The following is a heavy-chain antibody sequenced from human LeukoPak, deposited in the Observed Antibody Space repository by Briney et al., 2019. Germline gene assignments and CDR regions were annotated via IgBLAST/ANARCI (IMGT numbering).Heavy chain of an antibody. Sequence: SETLSLTCAVSGGSLSGSYCTWIRQSPGKGLEWIGDINHSGSTNYNPSLGRRASISVDTSKRQFSLTLTFVTAADTAVYYCARDPFSTINCPLCFWGRGTVVSVSS. CDR1: GGSLSGSY. CDR2: INHSGST. D-gene: IGHD2/OR15-2a*01. CDR3: ARDPFSTINCPLCF. J-gene: IGHJ4*02. V-gene: IGHV4-34*01.